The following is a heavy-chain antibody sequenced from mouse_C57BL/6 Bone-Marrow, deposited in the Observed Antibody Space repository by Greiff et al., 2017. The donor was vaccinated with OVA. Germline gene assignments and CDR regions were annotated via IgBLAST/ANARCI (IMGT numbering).Heavy chain of an antibody. V-gene: IGHV1-81*01. D-gene: IGHD4-1*01. J-gene: IGHJ3*01. Sequence: VQLQQSGAELARPGASVKLSCKASGYTFTSYGISWVKQRTGQGLEWIGEIYPRSGNTYYNEKFKGKATLTADKSSSTAYMELRSLTSEDSAVYFCGANWDCAYWGQGTLVTVSA. CDR3: GANWDCAY. CDR1: GYTFTSYG. CDR2: IYPRSGNT.